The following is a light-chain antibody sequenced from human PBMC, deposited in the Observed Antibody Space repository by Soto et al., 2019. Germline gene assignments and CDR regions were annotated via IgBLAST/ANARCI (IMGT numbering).Light chain of an antibody. CDR1: QSINNW. Sequence: DIQLTQSPSTLSAFVGDRVTITCRASQSINNWLAWYQQKPGEAPKLLIYDASSLESGVPPRFSDSGSGTEFTLTISSLQPDDFATYYCQQYSSAYTFGQGTKLEIK. V-gene: IGKV1-5*01. J-gene: IGKJ2*01. CDR2: DAS. CDR3: QQYSSAYT.